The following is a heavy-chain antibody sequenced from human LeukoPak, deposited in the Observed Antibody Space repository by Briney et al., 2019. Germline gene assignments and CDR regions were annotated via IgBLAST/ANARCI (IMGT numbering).Heavy chain of an antibody. CDR2: ISYDGSNK. Sequence: RGSLRLSCAASGFTFSSYGMHWVRQAPGKGLEWVAVISYDGSNKYYADSVKGRFTISRHNSKNTLYLQMNSLRAEDTAVYYCARHYYDSSGYRHWGQGTLVTVSS. CDR1: GFTFSSYG. V-gene: IGHV3-30*03. J-gene: IGHJ4*02. CDR3: ARHYYDSSGYRH. D-gene: IGHD3-22*01.